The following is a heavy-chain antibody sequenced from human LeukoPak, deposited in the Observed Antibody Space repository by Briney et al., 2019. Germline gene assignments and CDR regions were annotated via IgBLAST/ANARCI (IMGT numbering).Heavy chain of an antibody. CDR2: IYSSGST. D-gene: IGHD2-21*01. Sequence: PSETLSLTCTVSGGSISSYFWSWIRQPAGKGLEWIGRIYSSGSTNYNPSLKSRVTMSVDTSKNQLSLKLISVTAADTAVYYCARGQSLRGYAIPLDYWGQGTLVTVSS. V-gene: IGHV4-4*07. CDR1: GGSISSYF. CDR3: ARGQSLRGYAIPLDY. J-gene: IGHJ4*02.